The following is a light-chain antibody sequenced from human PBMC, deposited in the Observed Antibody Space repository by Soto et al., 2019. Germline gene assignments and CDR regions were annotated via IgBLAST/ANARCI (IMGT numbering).Light chain of an antibody. V-gene: IGKV1-9*01. CDR2: AAS. CDR1: QDISSF. Sequence: DIQLTQSPSFLSASVGDRVTVTCRASQDISSFLAWYHQTPGKAPNLLIYAASTLQSGVPSRFSGSGSETEFTLTISSLQPEDFATYYCQQLYSYPLTFGGGTKVDIK. J-gene: IGKJ4*01. CDR3: QQLYSYPLT.